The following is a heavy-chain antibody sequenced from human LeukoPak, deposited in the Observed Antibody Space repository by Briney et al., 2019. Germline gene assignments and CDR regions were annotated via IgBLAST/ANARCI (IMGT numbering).Heavy chain of an antibody. J-gene: IGHJ4*02. Sequence: PGGSLRLSCAASGFTFSDYAMSWVRQAPGKGLEWVSTISDNGGGTYYADSVKGRFTISRDNSKNTLFLQMNSLRAEDSAVYYCATDREGDPSASYLVGGQGTLITVSS. CDR3: ATDREGDPSASYLV. V-gene: IGHV3-23*01. CDR1: GFTFSDYA. CDR2: ISDNGGGT. D-gene: IGHD3-22*01.